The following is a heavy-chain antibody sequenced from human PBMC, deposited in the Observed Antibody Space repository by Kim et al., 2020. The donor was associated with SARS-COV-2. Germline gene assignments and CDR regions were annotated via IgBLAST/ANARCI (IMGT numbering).Heavy chain of an antibody. J-gene: IGHJ4*02. D-gene: IGHD1-26*01. CDR3: ARVGSGSYGPHIDY. Sequence: SETLSLTCTVSGGSISSYYWSWIRQPPGKGLEWIGYIYYSGSTNYNPSLKSRVTISVDTSKNQFSLKLSSVTAADTAVYYCARVGSGSYGPHIDYWGQGTLVTVSS. V-gene: IGHV4-59*01. CDR1: GGSISSYY. CDR2: IYYSGST.